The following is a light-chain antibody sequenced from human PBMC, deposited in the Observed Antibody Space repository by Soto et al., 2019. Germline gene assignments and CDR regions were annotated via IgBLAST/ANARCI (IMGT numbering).Light chain of an antibody. CDR3: YSAADNTLGI. CDR1: VLAKKY. V-gene: IGLV3-27*01. CDR2: KDN. J-gene: IGLJ2*01. Sequence: SYELTQPSSVSVSPGQTARITCSGDVLAKKYARWFQQKPGQAPVVVIYKDNERPSGIPERFSGSSSGTTVTLTISDVHVDDEADYYCYSAADNTLGIFGGGTKVTVL.